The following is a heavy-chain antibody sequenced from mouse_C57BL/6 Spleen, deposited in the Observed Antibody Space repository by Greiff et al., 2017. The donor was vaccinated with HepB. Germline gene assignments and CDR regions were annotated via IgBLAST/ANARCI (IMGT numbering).Heavy chain of an antibody. V-gene: IGHV1-59*01. CDR1: GYTFTSYW. CDR3: ARPLSHYYGSSYGY. Sequence: QVQLQQPGAELVRPGTSVKLSCKASGYTFTSYWMHWVKQRPGQGLEWIGVIDPSDSYTNYNQKFKGKATLTVDTSSSTAYMQLSSLTSEDSAVYYCARPLSHYYGSSYGYWGQGTTLTVSS. CDR2: IDPSDSYT. D-gene: IGHD1-1*01. J-gene: IGHJ2*01.